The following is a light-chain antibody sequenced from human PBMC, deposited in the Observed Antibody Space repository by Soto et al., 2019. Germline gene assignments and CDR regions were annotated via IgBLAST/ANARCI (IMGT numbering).Light chain of an antibody. J-gene: IGKJ5*01. CDR1: QSVSSK. CDR3: KQYKDWFSIT. Sequence: EIVLTQSPATLSVSPGERATLSCRASQSVSSKLAWYQQRPGQSPRLLIYGASTRATDIPARFSGSGSGTDFTLTISSLQSEDFAVYYCKQYKDWFSITFGQGTRLEIK. CDR2: GAS. V-gene: IGKV3-15*01.